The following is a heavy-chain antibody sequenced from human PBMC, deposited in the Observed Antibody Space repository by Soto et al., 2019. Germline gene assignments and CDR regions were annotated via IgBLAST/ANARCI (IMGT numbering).Heavy chain of an antibody. CDR1: GGTFSSYT. CDR2: IIPILGIA. Sequence: QVQLVQSGAEVKKPESSVKVSCKASGGTFSSYTISWVRQAPGQGLEWMGRIIPILGIANYAQKFQGRVTITADKSTSTAYMELSSLRSEDTAVYYCARGHDYEGADYWGQGTLVTVSS. D-gene: IGHD4-17*01. CDR3: ARGHDYEGADY. V-gene: IGHV1-69*02. J-gene: IGHJ4*02.